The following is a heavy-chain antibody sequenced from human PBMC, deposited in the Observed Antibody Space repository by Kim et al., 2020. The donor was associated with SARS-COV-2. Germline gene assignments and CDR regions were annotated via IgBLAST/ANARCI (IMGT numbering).Heavy chain of an antibody. CDR2: NT. Sequence: NTGYSQKLQDRSTLPRDTFASTVYLELSSLMSEDTAVYYCARRGSGHGLDVWGQGTTVTVSS. V-gene: IGHV1-3*01. J-gene: IGHJ6*02. CDR3: ARRGSGHGLDV. D-gene: IGHD6-25*01.